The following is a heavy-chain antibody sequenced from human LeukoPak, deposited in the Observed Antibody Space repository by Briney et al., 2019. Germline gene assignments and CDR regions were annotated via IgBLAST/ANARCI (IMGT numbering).Heavy chain of an antibody. CDR3: ARAEQLAEFDY. Sequence: ASVKVSCKASGGTFSSYAISWVRQAPGQGLEWMGIIYPSGGSTSYARKLQGRVAMTRDTSTSTVYMELSSLRSEDTAVYYRARAEQLAEFDYWGQGTLVTVSS. CDR2: IYPSGGST. V-gene: IGHV1-46*01. J-gene: IGHJ4*02. D-gene: IGHD6-6*01. CDR1: GGTFSSYA.